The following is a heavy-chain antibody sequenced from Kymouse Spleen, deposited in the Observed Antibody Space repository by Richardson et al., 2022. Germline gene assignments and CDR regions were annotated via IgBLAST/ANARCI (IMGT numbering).Heavy chain of an antibody. V-gene: IGHV3-15*01. D-gene: IGHD2-21*02. CDR1: GFTFSNAW. J-gene: IGHJ4*02. CDR2: IKSKTDGGTT. Sequence: EVQLVESGGGLVKPGGSLRLSCAASGFTFSNAWMSWVRQAPGKGLEWVGRIKSKTDGGTTDYAAPVKGRFTISRDDSKNTLYLQMNSLKTEDTAVYYCTTDLAYCGGDCYSDFDYWGQGTLVTVSS. CDR3: TTDLAYCGGDCYSDFDY.